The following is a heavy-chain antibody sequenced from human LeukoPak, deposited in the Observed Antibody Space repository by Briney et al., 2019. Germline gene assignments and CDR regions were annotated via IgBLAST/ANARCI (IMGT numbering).Heavy chain of an antibody. V-gene: IGHV1-2*02. CDR1: GYTFTGYY. J-gene: IGHJ6*03. CDR2: INPNSGGT. CDR3: ARGAVYGSGSYRFYYYYYMDV. D-gene: IGHD3-10*01. Sequence: ASVKVSCKASGYTFTGYYMHWVRQAPGQGLEWMGWINPNSGGTNYAQKFQGRVTMTRDTSISTAYMELSRLRSDDTAVYYCARGAVYGSGSYRFYYYYYMDVWGKGTTVTISS.